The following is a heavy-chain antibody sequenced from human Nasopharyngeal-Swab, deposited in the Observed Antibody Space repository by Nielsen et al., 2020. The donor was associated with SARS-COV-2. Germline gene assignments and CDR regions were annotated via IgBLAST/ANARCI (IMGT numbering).Heavy chain of an antibody. CDR1: GFTFSTYH. CDR3: ARDRGGYDYGVDY. CDR2: IRMTDSDV. V-gene: IGHV3-21*05. D-gene: IGHD5-12*01. Sequence: GESLKISCAASGFTFSTYHMNWVRQAPGKGLEWISNIRMTDSDVFYADSVKGRFTISRDNSKHTLYLQMNSLRAEDTAVYYCARDRGGYDYGVDYWGQGTLVTVSS. J-gene: IGHJ4*02.